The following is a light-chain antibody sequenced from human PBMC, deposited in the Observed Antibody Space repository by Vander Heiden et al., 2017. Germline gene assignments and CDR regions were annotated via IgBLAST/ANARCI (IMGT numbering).Light chain of an antibody. CDR3: QQDGHSPPIT. CDR1: QFVSSSY. J-gene: IGKJ4*01. V-gene: IGKV3-20*01. CDR2: GVS. Sequence: EIVLTQSPGTLSLSPGERATLSCRASQFVSSSYLAWYQQKPGQAPRLLMYGVSTRATGISDRFSGSGYGTDFTLTINRLEPEDFAVYYCQQDGHSPPITFGGGTKVEIK.